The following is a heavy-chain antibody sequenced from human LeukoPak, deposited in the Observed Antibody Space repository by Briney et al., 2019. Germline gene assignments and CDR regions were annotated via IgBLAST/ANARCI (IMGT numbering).Heavy chain of an antibody. CDR3: ARDRDGGNFDY. CDR1: GGSISSSSYY. J-gene: IGHJ4*02. D-gene: IGHD3-16*01. CDR2: IYYSGST. V-gene: IGHV4-39*07. Sequence: SETLSLTCTVSGGSISSSSYYWGWIRQPPGKGLEWIGSIYYSGSTYYNPSLKSRVTISVDTSKNQFSLKLSSVTAADTALYYCARDRDGGNFDYWGQGTLVTVSS.